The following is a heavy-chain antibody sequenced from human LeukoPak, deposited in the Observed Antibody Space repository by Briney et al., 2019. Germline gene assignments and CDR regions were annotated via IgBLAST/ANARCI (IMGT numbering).Heavy chain of an antibody. Sequence: ASVKVSCRASGYTFTNYGISWVRQAPGQGLEWMGWISAYNGHTKYAQKLQGRVTMTTDTSTSTAYMELRSLRSDDTAVYYCARLYDSSGYYVDYWGQGTLVTVSS. V-gene: IGHV1-18*01. CDR2: ISAYNGHT. CDR3: ARLYDSSGYYVDY. D-gene: IGHD3-22*01. J-gene: IGHJ4*02. CDR1: GYTFTNYG.